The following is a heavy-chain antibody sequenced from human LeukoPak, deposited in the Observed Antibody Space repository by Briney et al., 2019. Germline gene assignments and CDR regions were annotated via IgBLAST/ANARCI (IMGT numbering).Heavy chain of an antibody. Sequence: GGSLRLSCAASGFTFDDYAMHWVRQAPGKGLEWVSGISWNSRSIGYADSVKGRFTISRDNAKNSLYLQMNSLRAEDMALYYCAKVRRTDYGSGREYYFDYWGQGTLVTVSS. CDR1: GFTFDDYA. D-gene: IGHD3-10*01. V-gene: IGHV3-9*03. J-gene: IGHJ4*02. CDR2: ISWNSRSI. CDR3: AKVRRTDYGSGREYYFDY.